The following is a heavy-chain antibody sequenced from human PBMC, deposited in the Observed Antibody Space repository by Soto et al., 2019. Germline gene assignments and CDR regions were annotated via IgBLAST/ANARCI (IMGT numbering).Heavy chain of an antibody. CDR3: ATSFRYFDN. CDR1: VFTFSSYA. V-gene: IGHV3-23*01. CDR2: ISGSGGST. Sequence: GGSLRLSCAASVFTFSSYAMSWVRQAPGKGLEWVSAISGSGGSTYYADSVKGRFIISRDNLKNTVNLQMNGLGVEDTAIYYCATSFRYFDNWGQGTRVTVSS. J-gene: IGHJ4*02.